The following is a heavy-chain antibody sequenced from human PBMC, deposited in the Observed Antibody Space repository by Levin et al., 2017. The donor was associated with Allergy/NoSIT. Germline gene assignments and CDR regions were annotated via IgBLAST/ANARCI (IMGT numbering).Heavy chain of an antibody. D-gene: IGHD1-26*01. CDR1: GGTINSGSYY. J-gene: IGHJ4*02. Sequence: SQTLSLTCTVSGGTINSGSYYWAWIRQPPGKGLEWIGTIYYSGTTYYNSSLKSRVTISVDTSKNQFSLTLRSVTAADTAVYYCARTNSGSYDYWGQGTLVTVSS. CDR2: IYYSGTT. V-gene: IGHV4-39*07. CDR3: ARTNSGSYDY.